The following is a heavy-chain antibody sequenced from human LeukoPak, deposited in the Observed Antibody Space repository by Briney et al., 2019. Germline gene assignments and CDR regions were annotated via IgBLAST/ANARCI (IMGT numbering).Heavy chain of an antibody. Sequence: GGSLRLSCAASGFTFSNYGMHSVRQAPGKGLEWVTFIQYDGSNKYYADSVKGRFTISRDNSKNTLYLQMNSLRTEDTAVYYCAKGHSEAAAGFFDYWGQGTLVTVSS. V-gene: IGHV3-30*02. J-gene: IGHJ4*02. D-gene: IGHD6-13*01. CDR2: IQYDGSNK. CDR3: AKGHSEAAAGFFDY. CDR1: GFTFSNYG.